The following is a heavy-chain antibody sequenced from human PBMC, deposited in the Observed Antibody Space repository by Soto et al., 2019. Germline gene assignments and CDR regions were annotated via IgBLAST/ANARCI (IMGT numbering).Heavy chain of an antibody. CDR3: AREMPSTAAAYFYYGLNV. CDR2: IVPVFPSV. J-gene: IGHJ6*02. D-gene: IGHD6-13*01. V-gene: IGHV1-69*13. Sequence: ASVKVSCKASGGAFNNYAIYWVRQAPGQGLEWLGTIVPVFPSVYYAPRFQGRLTITADGSTDTVYMMLTSLKSEDTAVYYYAREMPSTAAAYFYYGLNVWGQGTSVTVSS. CDR1: GGAFNNYA.